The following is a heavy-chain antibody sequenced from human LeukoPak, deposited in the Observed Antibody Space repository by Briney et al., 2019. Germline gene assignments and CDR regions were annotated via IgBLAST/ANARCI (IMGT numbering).Heavy chain of an antibody. Sequence: GESLKISCKGSGYSFATYWIGWVRQMPGKGLEWMGIIYPDDSDTRYSPSFQGQVTISVDKSISTAYLQWTSLKASDTAMYYCARHRGTGYDRLDYWGQGTLVTVSS. D-gene: IGHD5-12*01. V-gene: IGHV5-51*01. CDR2: IYPDDSDT. CDR1: GYSFATYW. CDR3: ARHRGTGYDRLDY. J-gene: IGHJ4*02.